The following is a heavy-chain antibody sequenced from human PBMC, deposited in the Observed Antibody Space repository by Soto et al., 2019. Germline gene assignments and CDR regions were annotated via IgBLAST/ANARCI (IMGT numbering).Heavy chain of an antibody. V-gene: IGHV3-30-3*01. CDR3: AGSKGFYYALDV. CDR2: ISYDGSVK. J-gene: IGHJ6*02. Sequence: ESGGGVVQPGRSLRLSCAVAGLTFHTYSMHWVRQSPGKGLEWVAVISYDGSVKYYADSVKGRFTISRDNSKKTLYLEMNSLRAEDSAVYYCAGSKGFYYALDVWGQGTTGTVSS. CDR1: GLTFHTYS.